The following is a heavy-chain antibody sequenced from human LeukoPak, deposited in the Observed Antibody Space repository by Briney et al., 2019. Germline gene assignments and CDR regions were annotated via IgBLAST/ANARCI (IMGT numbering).Heavy chain of an antibody. J-gene: IGHJ5*02. CDR3: VKEVPGTTIYH. CDR1: GFAVSSNY. Sequence: PGGSLRLSCVASGFAVSSNYMSWVRQAPGKGLEWVSVIFRGDGTYYADSVRGRFTISRDTSKSTVYLQMNFLTGEDTAVYYCVKEVPGTTIYHWGQGTLVTVSS. V-gene: IGHV3-66*01. D-gene: IGHD4-11*01. CDR2: IFRGDGT.